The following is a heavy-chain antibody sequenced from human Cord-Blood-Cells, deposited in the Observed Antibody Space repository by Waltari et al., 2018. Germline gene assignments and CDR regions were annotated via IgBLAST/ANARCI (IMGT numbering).Heavy chain of an antibody. CDR2: IIPIFGTA. D-gene: IGHD1-1*01. V-gene: IGHV1-69*01. Sequence: VQLVQSGAEVKKPGSSVKVACKASGGTLSSLSVGWVRQAPGQGLEWMGGIIPIFGTANYAQKFQGRVTLTADESTSTAYMELSSLRSEDTAVYYCAREGAGTHAFDIWGQGTWSPSLQ. CDR1: GGTLSSLS. CDR3: AREGAGTHAFDI. J-gene: IGHJ3*02.